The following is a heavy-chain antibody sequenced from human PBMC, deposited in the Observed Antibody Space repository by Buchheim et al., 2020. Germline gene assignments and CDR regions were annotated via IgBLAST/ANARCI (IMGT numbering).Heavy chain of an antibody. D-gene: IGHD3-3*01. V-gene: IGHV3-30*18. Sequence: QVQLVESGGGVVQPGRSLRLSCAASGFTFSSYGMHWVRQAPGKGLEWVAVISYDGSNKYYADSVKGRFTISRDNSKNTLYLQMNSLRAEDTAVYYCAKDLRREWGSYTFDYWGQGTL. J-gene: IGHJ4*02. CDR3: AKDLRREWGSYTFDY. CDR2: ISYDGSNK. CDR1: GFTFSSYG.